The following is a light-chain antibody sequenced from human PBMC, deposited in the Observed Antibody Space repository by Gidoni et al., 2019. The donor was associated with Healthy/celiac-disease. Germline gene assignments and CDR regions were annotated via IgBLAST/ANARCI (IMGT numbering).Light chain of an antibody. Sequence: DIQMTQSPSSLSASVGDRVTITCRASQSMSSYLNWYQQKPGEAPKLLIYAASSLQSGVPSRFSGSGSGTDFTLTISSLQPEDVATYYCQQSYSTPGFTFGPGTKVEIK. J-gene: IGKJ3*01. CDR1: QSMSSY. CDR3: QQSYSTPGFT. V-gene: IGKV1-39*01. CDR2: AAS.